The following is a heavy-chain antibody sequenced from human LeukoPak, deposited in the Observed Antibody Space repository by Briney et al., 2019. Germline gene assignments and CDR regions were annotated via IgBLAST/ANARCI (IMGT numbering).Heavy chain of an antibody. CDR1: GFTFDDYA. D-gene: IGHD3-10*01. CDR2: ISWDGGTT. Sequence: GGSLRLSCAASGFTFDDYAMYWVRQTPGKGLEWVSLISWDGGTTYYADSVKGRFTISRDNSKNSLYLQMNSLKTEDTALYYCAREGMVRGAIIGAYYYYMDVWGKGTTVTVSS. V-gene: IGHV3-43D*03. CDR3: AREGMVRGAIIGAYYYYMDV. J-gene: IGHJ6*03.